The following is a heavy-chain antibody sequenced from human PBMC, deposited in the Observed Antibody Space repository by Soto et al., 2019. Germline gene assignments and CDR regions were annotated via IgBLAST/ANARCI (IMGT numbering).Heavy chain of an antibody. CDR1: GFTFSSYS. CDR3: AREGGYCSSTSCLDAFDI. J-gene: IGHJ3*02. D-gene: IGHD2-2*01. Sequence: EVQLVESGGGLVQPGGSLRLSCAASGFTFSSYSMNWVRQAPGKGLEWGSYISSSSSTIYYADSVRGRFTISRDNAKNSLYLQKNSLRAEDTAVYYCAREGGYCSSTSCLDAFDIWGQGTMVTVSS. CDR2: ISSSSSTI. V-gene: IGHV3-48*01.